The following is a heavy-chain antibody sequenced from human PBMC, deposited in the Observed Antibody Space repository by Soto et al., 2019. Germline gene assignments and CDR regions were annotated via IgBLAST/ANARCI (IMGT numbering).Heavy chain of an antibody. V-gene: IGHV1-3*05. J-gene: IGHJ4*02. D-gene: IGHD6-19*01. CDR1: GYTFTNYA. CDR2: INAGNGNT. CDR3: ARAVAVAADFDY. Sequence: QVQLVQSGAEEKKPGASVKVSCKASGYTFTNYAMHWVRQAPGQRLEWMGWINAGNGNTKYSQKFQGRVTITRDTSASTAYMELRSLRSEDTAVYYCARAVAVAADFDYWGQGTLVTVSS.